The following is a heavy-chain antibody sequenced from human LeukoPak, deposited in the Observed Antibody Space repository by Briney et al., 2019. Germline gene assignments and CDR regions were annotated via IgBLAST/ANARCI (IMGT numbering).Heavy chain of an antibody. CDR2: ISYDGSNK. CDR3: AKKGYYDGSGYYMYYFDH. CDR1: GFTFSSYA. D-gene: IGHD3-22*01. J-gene: IGHJ4*02. Sequence: GGSLRLSCAASGFTFSSYAMHWVRQAPGKGLEWVAVISYDGSNKYYTDSVKGRFTISRDNSRNTLYLQMNSLRAGDTAVYYCAKKGYYDGSGYYMYYFDHWGQGTLVTVSS. V-gene: IGHV3-30-3*02.